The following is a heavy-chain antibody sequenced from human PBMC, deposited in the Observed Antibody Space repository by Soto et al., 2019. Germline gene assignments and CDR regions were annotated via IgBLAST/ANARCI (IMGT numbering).Heavy chain of an antibody. J-gene: IGHJ4*02. D-gene: IGHD1-26*01. V-gene: IGHV3-23*01. CDR3: AKGTDSGTYRFYFDY. CDR1: GISFTTYA. Sequence: GGSLRLSCAASGISFTTYAMSWVRQAPGKGLEWVSAFDGSGGFTTYADSVRGRFTISRDNSKNTLYLQMNSLRAEDTAVYYCAKGTDSGTYRFYFDYWRQGTLVTVSS. CDR2: FDGSGGFT.